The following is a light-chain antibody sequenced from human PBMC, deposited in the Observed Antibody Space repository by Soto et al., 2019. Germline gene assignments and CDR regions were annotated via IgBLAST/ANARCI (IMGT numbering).Light chain of an antibody. CDR3: QQYGSSPLT. Sequence: DIVLTQSPGTLSLSPGERATLSCRASQSFSSNYLAWYQQKPGQAPRLLIYGASSRATGIPDRFSGSGSGTDFTLTISRLEPEDFAVYYCQQYGSSPLTFAGGTKVEIK. CDR1: QSFSSNY. V-gene: IGKV3-20*01. J-gene: IGKJ4*01. CDR2: GAS.